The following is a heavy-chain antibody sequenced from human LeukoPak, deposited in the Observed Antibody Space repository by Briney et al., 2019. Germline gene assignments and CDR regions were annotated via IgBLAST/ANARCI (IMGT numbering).Heavy chain of an antibody. V-gene: IGHV1-2*02. D-gene: IGHD2-8*01. CDR1: GYSFTGYY. J-gene: IGHJ6*03. CDR3: ARGPNHYYYMDF. CDR2: INPDGDVS. Sequence: GASMKVSCKASGYSFTGYYINWVRQAPGQGLEWMGWINPDGDVSKSAQKFQGRVTMTSDKSINTVYTELSGLTSDDTAIYYCARGPNHYYYMDFWGKGTTVSVSS.